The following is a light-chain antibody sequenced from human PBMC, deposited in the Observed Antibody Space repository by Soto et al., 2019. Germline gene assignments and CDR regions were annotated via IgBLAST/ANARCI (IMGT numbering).Light chain of an antibody. Sequence: QSVLTQPASVSGSPGQSITISCTGTSSDVGSYNFVSWYQQHPGKAPKLMIYEGSKRPSGVSNRFSGSKSGNTASLTISGLQAEDEAGYYCCSYAGSSTPVVFGGGTKVTVL. J-gene: IGLJ2*01. V-gene: IGLV2-23*01. CDR1: SSDVGSYNF. CDR2: EGS. CDR3: CSYAGSSTPVV.